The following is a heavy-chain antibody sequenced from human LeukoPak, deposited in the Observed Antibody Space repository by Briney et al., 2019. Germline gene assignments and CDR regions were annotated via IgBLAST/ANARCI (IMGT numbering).Heavy chain of an antibody. D-gene: IGHD5-18*01. CDR1: GYSFTSYW. CDR3: ARRVDTAMVTSWLDP. V-gene: IGHV5-51*01. CDR2: IYPGDSDT. Sequence: GESLKISCQGSGYSFTSYWIGWVRQMPGKGLEWMGIIYPGDSDTRYSPSFQGQVTISADKSISTAYLQWSSLKASDTAMYYCARRVDTAMVTSWLDPWGQGTLVTVSS. J-gene: IGHJ5*02.